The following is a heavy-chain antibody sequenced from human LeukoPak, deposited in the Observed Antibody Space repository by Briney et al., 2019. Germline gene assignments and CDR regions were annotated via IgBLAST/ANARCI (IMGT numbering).Heavy chain of an antibody. J-gene: IGHJ4*02. CDR3: AKDLGQWLVEDY. Sequence: GGSLRLSCAASGFTFSGYGMHWVRQAPGQGLEWVAVISYDGSNKYYADSVKGRFTISRDNSKNTLYLQMNSLRAEDTAVYYCAKDLGQWLVEDYWGQGTLVTVSS. CDR2: ISYDGSNK. D-gene: IGHD6-19*01. CDR1: GFTFSGYG. V-gene: IGHV3-30*18.